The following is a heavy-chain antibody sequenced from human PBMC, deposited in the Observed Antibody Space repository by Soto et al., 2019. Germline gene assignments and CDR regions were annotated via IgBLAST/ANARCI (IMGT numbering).Heavy chain of an antibody. J-gene: IGHJ5*02. Sequence: GASVKVSCKASGYTFTSYGISWVRQAPGQGLEWMGWISAYNGNTNYAQKLQGRVTMTTDTSTSTAYMELRSLRSDDTAVYYCARSGHYYDSSGYSGWFDPWAQGTLVTVSS. CDR3: ARSGHYYDSSGYSGWFDP. CDR2: ISAYNGNT. CDR1: GYTFTSYG. V-gene: IGHV1-18*01. D-gene: IGHD3-22*01.